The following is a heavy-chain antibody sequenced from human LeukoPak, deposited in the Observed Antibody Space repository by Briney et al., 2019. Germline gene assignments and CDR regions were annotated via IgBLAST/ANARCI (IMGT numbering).Heavy chain of an antibody. CDR3: ARGQGLRYFDWLRRYYFDY. J-gene: IGHJ4*02. D-gene: IGHD3-9*01. CDR1: GGSFSGYY. Sequence: SETLSLTCAVYGGSFSGYYWSWIRQPPGKGLEWIGEINRSGSTNYNPSLKSRVTISVDTSKNQFSLKLSSVTAADTAVYYCARGQGLRYFDWLRRYYFDYWGQGTLVTVSS. V-gene: IGHV4-34*01. CDR2: INRSGST.